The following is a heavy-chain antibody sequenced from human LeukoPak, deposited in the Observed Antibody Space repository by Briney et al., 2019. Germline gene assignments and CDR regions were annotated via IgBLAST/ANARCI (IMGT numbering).Heavy chain of an antibody. Sequence: PSETLSLTCAVYGGSFSGYYWSWIRQPPGKGLEWIGEINHSGSTNYNPSLKSRVTISVDTSKNQFSLKLSSVTAADTAVYYCARAYYDFWSGRYFDYWGQGTLVTVSS. J-gene: IGHJ4*02. D-gene: IGHD3-3*01. CDR1: GGSFSGYY. CDR3: ARAYYDFWSGRYFDY. V-gene: IGHV4-34*01. CDR2: INHSGST.